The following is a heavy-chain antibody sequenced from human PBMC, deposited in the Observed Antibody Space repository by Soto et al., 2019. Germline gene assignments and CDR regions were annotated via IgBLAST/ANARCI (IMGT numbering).Heavy chain of an antibody. V-gene: IGHV3-66*01. Sequence: PGGSLRLSCAASGFTVNSNYMSWVRQAPGKGLEWVSVIYSGGSTYYADSVKGRLIISRDDSKNTLFLQMNSLRAEDTAVYYCARDGYCVSTTCYFLPDVWGPGTTVTVSS. D-gene: IGHD2-2*03. J-gene: IGHJ6*02. CDR3: ARDGYCVSTTCYFLPDV. CDR2: IYSGGST. CDR1: GFTVNSNY.